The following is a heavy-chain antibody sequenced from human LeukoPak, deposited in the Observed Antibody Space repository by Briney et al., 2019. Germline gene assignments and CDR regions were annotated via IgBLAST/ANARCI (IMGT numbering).Heavy chain of an antibody. J-gene: IGHJ4*02. CDR2: ISSSSSYI. CDR1: GFTFSNYW. D-gene: IGHD6-19*01. V-gene: IGHV3-21*01. Sequence: PGGSLRLSCTASGFTFSNYWMNWVRQAPGEGLEWVSSISSSSSYIYYADSVKGRFTISRDNAKNSLYLQMNSLRAEDTAVYYCARRDSSGWSDFDYWGQGTLVTVSS. CDR3: ARRDSSGWSDFDY.